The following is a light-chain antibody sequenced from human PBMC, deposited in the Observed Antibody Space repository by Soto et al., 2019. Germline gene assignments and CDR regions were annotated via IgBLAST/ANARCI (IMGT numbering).Light chain of an antibody. V-gene: IGKV1-39*01. Sequence: DIEVTRSTTSLSASVGDKFTITCRATQSISSYLNWYQQKPGKAPKLLIYAASSLQSGVPSRFSGTGSGPNSTLTISDLQPEDLTTYYSKKRDSIPWTFAQGTRVDIK. CDR2: AAS. J-gene: IGKJ1*01. CDR1: QSISSY. CDR3: KKRDSIPWT.